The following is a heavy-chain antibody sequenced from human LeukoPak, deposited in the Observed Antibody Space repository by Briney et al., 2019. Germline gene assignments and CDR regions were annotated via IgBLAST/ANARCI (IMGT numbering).Heavy chain of an antibody. CDR3: ARGLSGSYLRYFDL. CDR2: IYYGGST. J-gene: IGHJ2*01. V-gene: IGHV4-31*03. Sequence: SQTLSLTCTVSGGSISSGPYYWSWIRQHPGEGLEWIGYIYYGGSTYYNPSLKSRETISADTSKNQFSLNLSSVTAADTAVYYCARGLSGSYLRYFDLWGRGTLVTVSS. D-gene: IGHD1-26*01. CDR1: GGSISSGPYY.